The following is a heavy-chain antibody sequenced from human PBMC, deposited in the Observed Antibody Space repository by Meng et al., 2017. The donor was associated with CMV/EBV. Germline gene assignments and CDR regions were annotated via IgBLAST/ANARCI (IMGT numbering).Heavy chain of an antibody. V-gene: IGHV1-69*02. D-gene: IGHD2-2*01. J-gene: IGHJ5*02. Sequence: SVKVSCKASGGTFSSYTISWVRQAPGQGLEWMGRIIPILGIANYAQKFQGRVTITADKSTSTAYMELSSLRSEDTAVYYCARAPPLYCSSTSCQYMFDPWAREPWSPSPQ. CDR1: GGTFSSYT. CDR2: IIPILGIA. CDR3: ARAPPLYCSSTSCQYMFDP.